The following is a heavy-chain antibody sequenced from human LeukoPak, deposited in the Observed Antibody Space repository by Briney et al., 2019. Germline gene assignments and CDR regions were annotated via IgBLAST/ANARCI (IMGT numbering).Heavy chain of an antibody. CDR2: ISGSGGRT. CDR1: GFPFNNYA. J-gene: IGHJ4*02. D-gene: IGHD5-24*01. Sequence: GGSLRLSCAASGFPFNNYAMSWVRQGPGKGLECVSVISGSGGRTYYVDSVKGRFTISRDNSKKTVYLQMNSLRDEDKAVYYCVKFNGGDGDKDHFDNWGQGTLVTVSS. CDR3: VKFNGGDGDKDHFDN. V-gene: IGHV3-23*01.